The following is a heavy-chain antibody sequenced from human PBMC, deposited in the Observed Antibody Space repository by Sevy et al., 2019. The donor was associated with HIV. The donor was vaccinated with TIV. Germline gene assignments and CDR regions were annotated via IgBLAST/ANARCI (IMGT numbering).Heavy chain of an antibody. J-gene: IGHJ4*02. Sequence: GGSLRLSCAASGFTFSNAWMSWVRQAPGKGLEWVGRIKSKTEGGTTDYAAPVKGRFTISRDDSKNTLYLQMNSLKTEDTAIYYCTTDSTQRGLSALLDYWGQGTLVTVSS. D-gene: IGHD1-1*01. CDR3: TTDSTQRGLSALLDY. CDR2: IKSKTEGGTT. V-gene: IGHV3-15*01. CDR1: GFTFSNAW.